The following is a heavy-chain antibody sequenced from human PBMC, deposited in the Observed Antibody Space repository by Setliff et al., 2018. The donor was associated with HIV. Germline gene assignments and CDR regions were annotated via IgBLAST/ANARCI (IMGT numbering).Heavy chain of an antibody. Sequence: GGSLRLSCAASGFTFSIYSMNWVRQAPGKGLEWVSYISSGSSTIYYADSVKGRFTISRDNAKNSLYLQMNSLRADDTAVYYCTKDTSPQPPDFDSWGQGTLVTVSS. D-gene: IGHD2-2*01. J-gene: IGHJ4*02. CDR2: ISSGSSTI. V-gene: IGHV3-48*04. CDR3: TKDTSPQPPDFDS. CDR1: GFTFSIYS.